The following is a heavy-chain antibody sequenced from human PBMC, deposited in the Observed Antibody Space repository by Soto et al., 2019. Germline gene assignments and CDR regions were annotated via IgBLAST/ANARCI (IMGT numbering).Heavy chain of an antibody. Sequence: QVQLVQSGAEEKKPGASVKVSCKASGYTFTSYAMHWVRQAPGQRLEWMGWINAGNGNTKYSQKFQGRVTITRDTSASTAYMELSSLRSEDTAVYYCARAGRDYDFWSGYETSHYYFDYWGQGTLVTVSS. CDR3: ARAGRDYDFWSGYETSHYYFDY. CDR2: INAGNGNT. J-gene: IGHJ4*02. CDR1: GYTFTSYA. V-gene: IGHV1-3*05. D-gene: IGHD3-3*01.